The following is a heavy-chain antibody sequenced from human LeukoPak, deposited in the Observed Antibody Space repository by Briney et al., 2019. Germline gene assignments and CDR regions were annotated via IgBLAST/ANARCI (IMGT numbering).Heavy chain of an antibody. CDR3: ARDQNMAGRPDN. CDR1: GYTFPDYG. Sequence: ASVRVSCKASGYTFPDYGISWVRQAPGQGLEWVGWISGYNGHTNYAQKFQGRVTMTTDTSTSTVYMELRTLRSDDTAGYYCARDQNMAGRPDNWGQGTLVTVSS. V-gene: IGHV1-18*01. J-gene: IGHJ4*02. CDR2: ISGYNGHT. D-gene: IGHD6-6*01.